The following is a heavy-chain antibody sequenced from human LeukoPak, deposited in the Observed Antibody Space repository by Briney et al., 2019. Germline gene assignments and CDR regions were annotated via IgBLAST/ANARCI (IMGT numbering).Heavy chain of an antibody. CDR2: ISWNSGTM. CDR1: GFTFDDYA. D-gene: IGHD3-10*01. J-gene: IGHJ4*02. CDR3: AKDTKGYIGGSGSYYDY. Sequence: PGGSLRLSCTASGFTFDDYAMHWVRQAPGKGLEWVSGISWNSGTMDYADSVKSRFTISRDNAKNSLFLQMNSLRAEDMALYYCAKDTKGYIGGSGSYYDYWGQGTLVTVSS. V-gene: IGHV3-9*03.